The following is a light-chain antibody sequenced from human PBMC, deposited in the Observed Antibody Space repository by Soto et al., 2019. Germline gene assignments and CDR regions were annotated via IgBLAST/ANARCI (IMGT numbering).Light chain of an antibody. V-gene: IGKV3-15*01. CDR1: QSVSDY. CDR3: QQYNDWPYT. J-gene: IGKJ2*01. CDR2: GAS. Sequence: EIVLTQSPATLSVSPGERATLSCRASQSVSDYLAWYQQKPGQAPRLLIHGASTRATGVPVRFSGSGSGTKFTLTISSLQSEDFAVYYCQQYNDWPYTFGQGNKLEIK.